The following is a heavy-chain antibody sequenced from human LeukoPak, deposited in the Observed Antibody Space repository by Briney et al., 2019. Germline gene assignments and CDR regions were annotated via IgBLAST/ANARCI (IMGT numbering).Heavy chain of an antibody. Sequence: PSETLSLTCVVYGGSFSGYYWSWIRQPPGKGLEWIGEISHSGSTNYNPSLKSRVTISVDTSKNHFSLKLSSVTAADTAVYYCARGYARFNYYYMDVWDKGTTVTVSS. CDR1: GGSFSGYY. V-gene: IGHV4-34*01. D-gene: IGHD3-3*01. CDR3: ARGYARFNYYYMDV. CDR2: ISHSGST. J-gene: IGHJ6*03.